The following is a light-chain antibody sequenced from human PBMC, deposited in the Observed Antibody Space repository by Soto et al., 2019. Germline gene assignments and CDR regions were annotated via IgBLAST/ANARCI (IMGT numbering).Light chain of an antibody. V-gene: IGKV3-20*01. Sequence: EIVLTQSPGTLSLSPGERATLSCRASQSVTTQLAWYQQKPGQAPRLIIHGASSRATGVPDRITGSGSGTDFTLTICRLEPEDFAVYYCQQYGSSGTFGQGTKVDIK. CDR3: QQYGSSGT. J-gene: IGKJ1*01. CDR2: GAS. CDR1: QSVTTQ.